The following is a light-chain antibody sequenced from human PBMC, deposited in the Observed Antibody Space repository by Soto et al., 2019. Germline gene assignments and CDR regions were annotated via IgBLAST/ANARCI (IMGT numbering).Light chain of an antibody. J-gene: IGLJ3*02. CDR1: RSNIGSNY. V-gene: IGLV1-47*02. Sequence: QSVLTQPPSASATPGQRVSISCSGSRSNIGSNYVYWYQQLPGAAPRLLMYSNNQRPSGVPGRFSVSKSGTSASLAISGLRSEDEADYYCAAWDDNLSGWVFGGGTNLTVL. CDR2: SNN. CDR3: AAWDDNLSGWV.